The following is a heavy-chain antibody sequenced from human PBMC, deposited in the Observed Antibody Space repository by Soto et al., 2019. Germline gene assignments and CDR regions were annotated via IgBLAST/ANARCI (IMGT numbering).Heavy chain of an antibody. Sequence: EVRLVESGGGLVQPGGSLRLSCAASGFTFSDYYMDWVRQTPGKGLEWVGRSRNKAHSYTTKYAPSVQGRFTVSRNGSKNSFYLQMDSLKTDDTAVYYCARGASGGSSANYYGFDVWGQGTTVIVSS. CDR3: ARGASGGSSANYYGFDV. D-gene: IGHD2-15*01. V-gene: IGHV3-72*01. J-gene: IGHJ6*02. CDR1: GFTFSDYY. CDR2: SRNKAHSYTT.